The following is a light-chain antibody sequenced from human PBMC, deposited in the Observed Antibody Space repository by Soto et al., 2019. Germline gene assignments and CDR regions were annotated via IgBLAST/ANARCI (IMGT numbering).Light chain of an antibody. CDR2: GAS. CDR1: QSVSNN. CDR3: QQDNNWPPLT. J-gene: IGKJ4*01. Sequence: EIVMTQSPATLSVSPGDTATLSCRASQSVSNNLAWYQQKPGQAPRLLIYGASTRAAGIPATFSGGGSGTEFTLTISSLQSEDFAVYYCQQDNNWPPLTFGGGTKVEIK. V-gene: IGKV3-15*01.